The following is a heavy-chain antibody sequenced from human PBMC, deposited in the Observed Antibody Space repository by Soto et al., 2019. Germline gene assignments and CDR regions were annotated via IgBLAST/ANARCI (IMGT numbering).Heavy chain of an antibody. D-gene: IGHD1-1*01. V-gene: IGHV1-69*13. CDR1: GGTFSSYA. CDR3: ARVGKGYGYNWKDYYGMHV. J-gene: IGHJ6*02. CDR2: IIPIFGAA. Sequence: ASVKVSCKASGGTFSSYAISWVRQAPGQGLERMGGIIPIFGAANYAQKFQGRVTITADESTSTAYMELSSLRSEDTAVYYCARVGKGYGYNWKDYYGMHVWGQGTTVTVS.